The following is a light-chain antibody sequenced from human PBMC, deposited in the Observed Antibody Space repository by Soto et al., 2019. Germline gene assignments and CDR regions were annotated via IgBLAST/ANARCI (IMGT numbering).Light chain of an antibody. CDR2: ESS. CDR1: SSDVGSYNL. V-gene: IGLV2-23*03. J-gene: IGLJ1*01. CDR3: CSYAGANTF. Sequence: ALAQPASVSGSPGQSITISCTGTSSDVGSYNLVSWYQQHPGKAPKLLIFESSKRPSGVSNRFSGSKSGNTASLAISGLQAEDEAYYYCCSYAGANTFFGTGSKGTVL.